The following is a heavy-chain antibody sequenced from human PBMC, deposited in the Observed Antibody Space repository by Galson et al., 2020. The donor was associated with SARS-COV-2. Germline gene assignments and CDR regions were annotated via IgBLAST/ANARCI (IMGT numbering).Heavy chain of an antibody. Sequence: WMSWVRQAPGKGLEWVANIRGDGSETNYVDSVKGRFSISRDNDMNSLFLQMNSLRVEDTATYYCTREGWQGGYWGQGTRVTVSS. CDR3: TREGWQGGY. V-gene: IGHV3-7*01. D-gene: IGHD6-19*01. J-gene: IGHJ4*02. CDR2: IRGDGSET. CDR1: W.